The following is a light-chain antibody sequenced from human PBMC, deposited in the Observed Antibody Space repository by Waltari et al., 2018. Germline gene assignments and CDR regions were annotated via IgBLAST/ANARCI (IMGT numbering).Light chain of an antibody. Sequence: QSALTQPASVSGSPGQSITISCTGTSSDVCGYNYVSWYQQHPGKAPKVMIYDVSNRPSGVSNRFSGSKSGNTASLTISGLQAEDEAEYYCSSHTSNSVVVFGGGTKLTVL. CDR2: DVS. CDR1: SSDVCGYNY. J-gene: IGLJ2*01. CDR3: SSHTSNSVVV. V-gene: IGLV2-14*03.